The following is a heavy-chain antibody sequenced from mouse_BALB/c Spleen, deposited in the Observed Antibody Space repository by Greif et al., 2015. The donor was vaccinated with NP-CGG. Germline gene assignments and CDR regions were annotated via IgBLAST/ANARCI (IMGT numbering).Heavy chain of an antibody. D-gene: IGHD2-1*01. V-gene: IGHV1-9*01. Sequence: QVQLQQSGAELMKPGASVKISCKATGYTFSSYRIEWVKQRPGHGLEWIGEILPGSGSTNYNEKFKGKATFTADTSSNTAYMQLSSLTSEDSAVYYCARWGNYRRFYAMDYWGQRTSVTVSS. CDR2: ILPGSGST. CDR3: ARWGNYRRFYAMDY. CDR1: GYTFSSYR. J-gene: IGHJ4*01.